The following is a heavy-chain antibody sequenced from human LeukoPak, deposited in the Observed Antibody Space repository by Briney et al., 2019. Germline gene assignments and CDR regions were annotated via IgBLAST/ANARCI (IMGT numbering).Heavy chain of an antibody. V-gene: IGHV4-59*01. J-gene: IGHJ4*02. CDR3: AREYSTSSEGDYFDY. D-gene: IGHD6-6*01. Sequence: KPSETLSLTCTVSGASITTYYWTWIRQPPGKGLDWIGYIYHSGSTNYNPSLKSRVTISLDTSRNQFSLRLSSVTAADTAVYFCAREYSTSSEGDYFDYWGQGSLVTVSS. CDR1: GASITTYY. CDR2: IYHSGST.